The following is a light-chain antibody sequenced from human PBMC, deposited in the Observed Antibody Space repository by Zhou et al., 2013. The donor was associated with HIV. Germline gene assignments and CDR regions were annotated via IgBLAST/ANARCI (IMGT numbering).Light chain of an antibody. Sequence: DIQMTQSPPSLSASVGDRVTITCRASQSISSYLNWYQQKPGKAPKLLIYAASSLQSGVPSRFSGSGSGTDFTLTISSLQPEDFATYYCQQTYSTLTWTFGQGTKVEMK. CDR2: AAS. J-gene: IGKJ1*01. V-gene: IGKV1-39*01. CDR3: QQTYSTLTWT. CDR1: QSISSY.